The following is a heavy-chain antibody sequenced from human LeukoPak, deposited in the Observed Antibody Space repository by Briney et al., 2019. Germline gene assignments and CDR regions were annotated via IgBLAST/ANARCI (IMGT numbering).Heavy chain of an antibody. CDR2: IYYSGST. D-gene: IGHD2-2*02. CDR3: ARLSPDCSSTSCYTYYYYMDV. V-gene: IGHV4-59*01. CDR1: GGAISSYY. J-gene: IGHJ6*03. Sequence: SETLSLTCTVSGGAISSYYWTCIRQPPGKGLQWIGYIYYSGSTNYNPSLKSRVSISVDTSKIQFSLKLSSVTAADKAFYYCARLSPDCSSTSCYTYYYYMDVWGRGTTVTVSS.